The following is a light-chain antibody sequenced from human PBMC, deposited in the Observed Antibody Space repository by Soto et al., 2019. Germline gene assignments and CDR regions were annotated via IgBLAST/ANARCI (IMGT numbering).Light chain of an antibody. CDR2: EVS. CDR3: TSYTGDDFTFI. Sequence: QSVLTQPPSASGSLGQSVTISCNGTSSDIGTYDYVSWYQQHPGRAPKLIIFEVSKRPSGVPDRFSGSKSGNTASLIVSGLQPADEAEYHCTSYTGDDFTFIFGTGTKV. J-gene: IGLJ1*01. V-gene: IGLV2-8*01. CDR1: SSDIGTYDY.